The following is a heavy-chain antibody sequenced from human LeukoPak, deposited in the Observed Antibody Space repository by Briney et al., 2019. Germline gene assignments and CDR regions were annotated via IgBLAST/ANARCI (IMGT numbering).Heavy chain of an antibody. CDR1: GFTFSSYW. Sequence: GGSLRLSCAASGFTFSSYWMSWVRQAPGKGLEWVANINPDGSEKYYVDSVKGRFTISRDNARNSLYLQMNSLRAEDTAIYYCARDQSTAGPTTADYWGQGTLVTVSS. D-gene: IGHD1-26*01. V-gene: IGHV3-7*01. CDR2: INPDGSEK. J-gene: IGHJ4*02. CDR3: ARDQSTAGPTTADY.